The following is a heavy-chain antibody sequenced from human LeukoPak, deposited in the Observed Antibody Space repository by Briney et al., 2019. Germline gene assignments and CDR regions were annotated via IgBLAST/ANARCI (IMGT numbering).Heavy chain of an antibody. CDR2: IYPGDSDT. CDR1: GYSFTSYW. J-gene: IGHJ3*02. CDR3: ARRQGSCSGGSCYFYGNPTDAFDI. D-gene: IGHD2-15*01. V-gene: IGHV5-51*01. Sequence: GESLKISCKGSGYSFTSYWISWVRQMPGKGLEWMGIIYPGDSDTRYSPSFQGQVTISADKSISTAYLQWSSLKASDTAMYYCARRQGSCSGGSCYFYGNPTDAFDIWGQGTMVTVSS.